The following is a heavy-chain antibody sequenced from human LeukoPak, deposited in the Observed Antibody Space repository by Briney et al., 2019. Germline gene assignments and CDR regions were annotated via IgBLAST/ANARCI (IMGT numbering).Heavy chain of an antibody. CDR1: GFTFSDYY. Sequence: GGSLRLSCAASGFTFSDYYMNWIRQAPGKGLEWVSYITTSGATTWYADSVKGRFTISRDDAKNSLYLQMNSLRAEDTAMYYCARVTTGAAEWGQGTLVTDSS. J-gene: IGHJ4*02. CDR3: ARVTTGAAE. V-gene: IGHV3-11*01. CDR2: ITTSGATT. D-gene: IGHD1-1*01.